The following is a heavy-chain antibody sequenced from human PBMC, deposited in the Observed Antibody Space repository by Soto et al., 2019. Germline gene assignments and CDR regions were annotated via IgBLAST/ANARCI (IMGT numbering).Heavy chain of an antibody. V-gene: IGHV3-23*01. CDR1: GFTFTNYA. D-gene: IGHD5-12*01. CDR2: VSGGGGST. Sequence: GGSLRLSCAASGFTFTNYAMSWVRQAPGKGLEWVSAVSGGGGSTFYADSVKGRFTISRDNSKNTLFLQMSSLRAEDTAVYYCASDRRGYSGYGRDQPQSDYWGQGTLVTVSS. CDR3: ASDRRGYSGYGRDQPQSDY. J-gene: IGHJ4*02.